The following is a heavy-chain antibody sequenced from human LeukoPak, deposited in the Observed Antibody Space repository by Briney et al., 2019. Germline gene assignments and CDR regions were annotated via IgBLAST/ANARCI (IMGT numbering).Heavy chain of an antibody. CDR1: GGTFSSYA. CDR3: ARGYYSSGSSDY. V-gene: IGHV1-69*04. J-gene: IGHJ4*02. Sequence: SVKVSCKASGGTFSSYAISWVRQAPGQGLEWMGRIIPILGIANYAQKFQGRVTITADKSTSTAYMELSSLRSEDTAVYYCARGYYSSGSSDYWGQGTLVTVSS. D-gene: IGHD3-10*01. CDR2: IIPILGIA.